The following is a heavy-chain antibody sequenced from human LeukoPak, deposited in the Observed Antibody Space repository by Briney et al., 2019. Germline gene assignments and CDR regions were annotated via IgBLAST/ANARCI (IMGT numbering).Heavy chain of an antibody. V-gene: IGHV3-74*01. CDR3: ARAMYYYDSSGYYRTDAFDI. CDR1: GFTFSSYW. Sequence: GGSLRLSCAASGFTFSSYWMHWVRQAPGKGLVWVSHINSDGSSTSYADSVKGRFTISRDNAKNTLYMQMNSLRAEDTAVYYCARAMYYYDSSGYYRTDAFDIWGQGTMVTVSS. CDR2: INSDGSST. D-gene: IGHD3-22*01. J-gene: IGHJ3*02.